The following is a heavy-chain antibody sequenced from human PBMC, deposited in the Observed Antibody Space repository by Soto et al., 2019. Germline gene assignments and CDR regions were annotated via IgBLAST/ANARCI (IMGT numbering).Heavy chain of an antibody. CDR3: ARERNRYCSSTSCYSNWFDP. CDR2: IYYSGST. V-gene: IGHV4-39*02. J-gene: IGHJ5*02. CDR1: GGSISSSSYY. Sequence: SETLSLTCTVSGGSISSSSYYWGWIRQPPGKGLEWIGSIYYSGSTYYNPSLKSRVTISVDTSKNQFSLKLSSVTAADTAVYYCARERNRYCSSTSCYSNWFDPWGQGTLVTVSS. D-gene: IGHD2-2*02.